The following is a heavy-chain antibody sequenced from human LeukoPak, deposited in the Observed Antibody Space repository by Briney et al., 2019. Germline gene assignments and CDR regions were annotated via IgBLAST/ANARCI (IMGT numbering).Heavy chain of an antibody. CDR1: GFTFSSYG. J-gene: IGHJ4*02. D-gene: IGHD5-24*01. Sequence: GSLRLSCAASGFTFSSYGMHWVRQAPGKGLEWVAVIWYDGSNKYYADSVKGRFTISRDNSKNTLYLQMNSLRAEDTAVYYCAKDFFGDGYNPGYWGQGTLVTVSS. CDR3: AKDFFGDGYNPGY. V-gene: IGHV3-33*06. CDR2: IWYDGSNK.